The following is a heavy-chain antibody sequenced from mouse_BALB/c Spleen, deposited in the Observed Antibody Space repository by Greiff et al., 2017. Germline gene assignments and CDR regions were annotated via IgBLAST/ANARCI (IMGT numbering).Heavy chain of an antibody. J-gene: IGHJ4*01. CDR3: TGVRLDAMDY. CDR1: GFTFSSYW. D-gene: IGHD2-14*01. CDR2: IRLKSDNYAT. Sequence: EVQVEESGGGLVQPGGSMKLSCVASGFTFSSYWMSWVRQSPEKGLEWVAEIRLKSDNYATHYAVSVKGKFTISRDDSKSRLYLQMNSLRAEDTGIYYCTGVRLDAMDYWGQGTSGTVSS. V-gene: IGHV6-6*02.